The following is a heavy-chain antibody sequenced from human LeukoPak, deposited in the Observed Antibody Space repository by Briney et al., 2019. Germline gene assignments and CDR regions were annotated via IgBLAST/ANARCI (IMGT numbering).Heavy chain of an antibody. V-gene: IGHV4-34*01. CDR2: INHSGST. D-gene: IGHD3-10*01. CDR1: GGSFSGYY. J-gene: IGHJ4*02. Sequence: SETLSLTCAVYGGSFSGYYWSWIRQPPGKGLEWIGEINHSGSTNYNPSLKSRVTISVDTSKNQFSLKLSSVTAADTAVYYCATSHRFYGSGSYYSRFDYWGQGTLVTVSS. CDR3: ATSHRFYGSGSYYSRFDY.